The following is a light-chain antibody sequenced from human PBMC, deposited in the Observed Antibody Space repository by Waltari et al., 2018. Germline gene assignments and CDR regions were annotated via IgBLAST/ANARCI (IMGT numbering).Light chain of an antibody. CDR3: QQYYNTPPT. CDR2: WAS. CDR1: QSVSDHVNNKNY. Sequence: DIVMTQSPDSLTVSPGERPTINCRSSQSVSDHVNNKNYLAWYRQKPGQPPKLLISWASTREFGVPDRFSGSGSGTEFTLTISSLQPEDVAVYYCQQYYNTPPTFGQGTKVEIK. J-gene: IGKJ1*01. V-gene: IGKV4-1*01.